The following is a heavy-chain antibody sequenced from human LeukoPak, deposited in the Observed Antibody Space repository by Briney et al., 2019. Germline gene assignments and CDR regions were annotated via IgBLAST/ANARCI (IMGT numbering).Heavy chain of an antibody. Sequence: ASVNVSCKASRYTVSGYFVPWVGQSAGQGVEWLGWINPNSGGTNYAQKFQGRVTITRDTSISTAYMELRSLRSNDTAVYYCARVPLPMGTMDPWGQGTLVTVSS. V-gene: IGHV1-2*02. CDR3: ARVPLPMGTMDP. J-gene: IGHJ5*02. CDR1: RYTVSGYF. CDR2: INPNSGGT. D-gene: IGHD7-27*01.